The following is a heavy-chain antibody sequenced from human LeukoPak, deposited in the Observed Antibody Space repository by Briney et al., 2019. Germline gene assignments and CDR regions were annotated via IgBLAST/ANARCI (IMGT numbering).Heavy chain of an antibody. CDR3: ARESGYYDSSGYTDY. Sequence: SETLSLTCTVSGGSFSGYYWSWIRQPPGKGLEWIGEIYHSGSTNYNPSLKSRVTISVDTSKNQFSLKLSSVTAADTAVYYCARESGYYDSSGYTDYWGQGTLVTVSS. D-gene: IGHD3-22*01. CDR2: IYHSGST. J-gene: IGHJ4*02. V-gene: IGHV4-34*01. CDR1: GGSFSGYY.